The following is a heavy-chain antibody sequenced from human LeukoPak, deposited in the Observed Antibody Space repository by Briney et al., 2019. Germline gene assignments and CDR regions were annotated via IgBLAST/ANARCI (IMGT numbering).Heavy chain of an antibody. V-gene: IGHV4-59*12. J-gene: IGHJ6*02. CDR1: GGSIIGYY. CDR3: ARYANSPNYYYAMNV. CDR2: IYYSGST. Sequence: SETLSLTCTVSGGSIIGYYLSWIRQPPGKGLEGIGSIYYSGSTNYNPSLKSRVTISVETSKNQFSLKLSSVTAADTAVYYCARYANSPNYYYAMNVWGQGTTVTVSS. D-gene: IGHD4/OR15-4a*01.